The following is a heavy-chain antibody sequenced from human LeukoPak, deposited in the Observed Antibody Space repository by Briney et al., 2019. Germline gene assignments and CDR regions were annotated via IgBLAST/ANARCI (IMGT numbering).Heavy chain of an antibody. Sequence: GASVDVSCKASGYTFTGYYIHWVRQAPGQGLEWMGWINPNNGDTNYAQKFQGRATMTRDTSVSTAYMELRSLISDDTAIYYCARLLRFSISWYYFDSWGQGTLVTVSS. CDR3: ARLLRFSISWYYFDS. CDR1: GYTFTGYY. CDR2: INPNNGDT. V-gene: IGHV1-2*02. J-gene: IGHJ4*02. D-gene: IGHD6-13*01.